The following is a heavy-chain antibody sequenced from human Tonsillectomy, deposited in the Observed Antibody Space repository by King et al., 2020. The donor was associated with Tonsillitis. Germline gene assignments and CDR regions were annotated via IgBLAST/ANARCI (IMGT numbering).Heavy chain of an antibody. CDR2: IKQHGSEE. V-gene: IGHV3-7*01. CDR1: GFTFSSYW. J-gene: IGHJ3*02. Sequence: VQLVESGGGFVQPGGSLRLSCAASGFTFSSYWMSWVRQAPGKGLEWVANIKQHGSEENYVDSVKGRCTISRDNAKKLLYLQMNSLTAEDTAVYYCARPLTVDYAFDIWGQGTTVTVSS. D-gene: IGHD4-11*01. CDR3: ARPLTVDYAFDI.